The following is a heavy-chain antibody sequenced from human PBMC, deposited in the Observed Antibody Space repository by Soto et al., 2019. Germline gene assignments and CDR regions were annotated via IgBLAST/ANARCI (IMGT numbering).Heavy chain of an antibody. V-gene: IGHV3-66*01. J-gene: IGHJ6*02. CDR2: IYSGGDT. Sequence: PGGSLRLSCAVSGFTVSSNYMSWVRQAPGKGLGWVSVIYSGGDTYYADPVKARFTISRDYSKNTLYLQMNSLRAEDTAVYYCARDRGAASGTRYYYGMDVWGQGTKVTVSS. CDR3: ARDRGAASGTRYYYGMDV. CDR1: GFTVSSNY. D-gene: IGHD6-13*01.